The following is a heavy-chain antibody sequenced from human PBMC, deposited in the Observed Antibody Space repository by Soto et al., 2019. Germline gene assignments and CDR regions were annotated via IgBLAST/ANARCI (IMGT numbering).Heavy chain of an antibody. CDR1: GFTVSSNY. Sequence: EVQLVETGGDLIQPGGSLRLSCAASGFTVSSNYMSWVRQAPGKGLEWVSVIYSGGSTYYADSVKGRFTISRDNSKNTLYLQMNSLSVEDTAVYYCAREHASMHYFDYWGQGTLVTVSS. V-gene: IGHV3-53*02. J-gene: IGHJ4*02. CDR2: IYSGGST. CDR3: AREHASMHYFDY.